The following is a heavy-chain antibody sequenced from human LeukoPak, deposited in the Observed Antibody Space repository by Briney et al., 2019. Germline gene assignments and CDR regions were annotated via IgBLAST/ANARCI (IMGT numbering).Heavy chain of an antibody. V-gene: IGHV4-59*01. CDR1: GGSISSYY. CDR2: IYYSGST. D-gene: IGHD5-24*01. CDR3: ARAEEMATSYDAFDI. J-gene: IGHJ3*02. Sequence: SETLSLTCTVSGGSISSYYWSWIRQPPGKGLEWIGYIYYSGSTNYNTSLKSRVTISVDTSKNQFSLKLSSVTAADTAVYYCARAEEMATSYDAFDIWGQGTMVTVSS.